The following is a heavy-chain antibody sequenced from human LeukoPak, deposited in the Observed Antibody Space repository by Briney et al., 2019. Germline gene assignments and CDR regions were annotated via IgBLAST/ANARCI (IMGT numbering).Heavy chain of an antibody. CDR1: GFTFSSYA. CDR3: ARQDPGIAVAGTLGY. Sequence: GGSLRLSCAASGFTFSSYAMSWVRQAPGKGLEWVSAISGSGGSTYYADSVKGRFTISRDNAKNSLYLQMNSLRAEDTAVYYCARQDPGIAVAGTLGYWGQGTLVTVSS. V-gene: IGHV3-23*01. D-gene: IGHD6-19*01. CDR2: ISGSGGST. J-gene: IGHJ4*02.